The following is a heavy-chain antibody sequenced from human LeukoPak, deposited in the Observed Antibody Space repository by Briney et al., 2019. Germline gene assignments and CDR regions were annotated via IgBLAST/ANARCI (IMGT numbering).Heavy chain of an antibody. CDR2: IYISGST. CDR3: AIAFHKDAFDV. Sequence: SETLSLTCAVYGGSISSYYWSWIRQPAGKGLEWIGRIYISGSTNYNPSLKSRVTMSVDTSKNQFSLKLSSVTAADTAVYYCAIAFHKDAFDVWGQGTMVTVSS. J-gene: IGHJ3*01. D-gene: IGHD2-21*01. V-gene: IGHV4-59*10. CDR1: GGSISSYY.